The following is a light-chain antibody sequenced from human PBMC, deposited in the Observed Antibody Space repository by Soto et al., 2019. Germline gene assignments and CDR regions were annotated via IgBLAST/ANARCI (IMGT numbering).Light chain of an antibody. J-gene: IGLJ1*01. Sequence: QSVLTQPPSASGTPGQRVTISCSGSRSNIGRNYVYWYQHLPGTAPKLLMQRNNERPSGVPDRFSGSKSGNTASLTISGLQADDEADYFCCSYADTYVFGTGTKLTVL. CDR3: CSYADTYV. CDR2: RNN. CDR1: RSNIGRNY. V-gene: IGLV1-47*01.